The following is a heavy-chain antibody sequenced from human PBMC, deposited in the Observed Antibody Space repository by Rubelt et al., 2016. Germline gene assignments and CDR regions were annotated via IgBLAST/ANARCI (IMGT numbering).Heavy chain of an antibody. V-gene: IGHV4-39*01. CDR2: IYYSGST. D-gene: IGHD1-1*01. Sequence: QLQLQESGPGLVKPSETLSLTCTVSGGSISSSTYYWGWIRQPPGKGLEWIGNIYYSGSTYYNPSLKSRVTISADTSKNQFSLKLSCVTAADTAVYYCARLRWNDFWFDPWGQGTLVTVSS. J-gene: IGHJ5*02. CDR3: ARLRWNDFWFDP. CDR1: GGSISSSTYY.